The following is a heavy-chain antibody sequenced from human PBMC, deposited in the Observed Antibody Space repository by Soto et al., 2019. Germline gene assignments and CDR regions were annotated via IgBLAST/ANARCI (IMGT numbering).Heavy chain of an antibody. CDR1: GFTFSSHW. V-gene: IGHV3-7*04. CDR2: IKSDGSEK. CDR3: TRVHMVAVPAASPRFDP. Sequence: EVQLVQSGGGLVQPGGSLTLSCAASGFTFSSHWMSWFRRAPGKGLEWVANIKSDGSEKYYADSVKGRFTVSRDNAQNSVFLQMNSLRAEDTAVYYCTRVHMVAVPAASPRFDPWGQGTRVTVSS. J-gene: IGHJ5*02. D-gene: IGHD2-2*01.